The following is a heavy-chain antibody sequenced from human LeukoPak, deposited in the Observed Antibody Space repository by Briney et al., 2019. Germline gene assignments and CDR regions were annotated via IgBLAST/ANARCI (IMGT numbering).Heavy chain of an antibody. CDR3: ARSSGSHWDWFDP. CDR2: IYYSGTT. Sequence: PSETLSLTCTVSGGSGGSITNYYWSWIRQPPGKGLEWIGYIYYSGTTNYNPSLKSRVTISLDTSKNQLSLKLSSVTAADTAVYYCARSSGSHWDWFDPWGQGTLVTVSS. J-gene: IGHJ5*02. D-gene: IGHD1-26*01. V-gene: IGHV4-59*12. CDR1: GGSGGSITNYY.